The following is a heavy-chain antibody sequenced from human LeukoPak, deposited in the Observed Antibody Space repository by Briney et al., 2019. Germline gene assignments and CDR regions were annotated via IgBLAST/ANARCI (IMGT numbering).Heavy chain of an antibody. CDR1: GYTFTSYA. J-gene: IGHJ3*02. V-gene: IGHV1-3*01. CDR2: INAGNGNT. Sequence: WASVKVSCKASGYTFTSYAMHWARQAPGQRLEWMGWINAGNGNTKYSQKFQGRVTITRDTSASTAYMELSSLRSEDTAVYYCARGNPVAGDAFDIWGQGTMVTVSS. CDR3: ARGNPVAGDAFDI. D-gene: IGHD6-19*01.